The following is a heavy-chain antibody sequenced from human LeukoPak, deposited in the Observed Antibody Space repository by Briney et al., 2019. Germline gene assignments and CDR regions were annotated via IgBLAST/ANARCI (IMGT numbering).Heavy chain of an antibody. Sequence: PSETLSLTCTVPGGSISSYYWSWIRQPPGKGLEWIGYIYYSGSTNYNPSLKSRVTISVDTSKNQFSLKLSSVTAADTAVYYCARGSDYYYYGMDVWGQGTTVTVSS. CDR2: IYYSGST. CDR1: GGSISSYY. CDR3: ARGSDYYYYGMDV. J-gene: IGHJ6*02. V-gene: IGHV4-59*01.